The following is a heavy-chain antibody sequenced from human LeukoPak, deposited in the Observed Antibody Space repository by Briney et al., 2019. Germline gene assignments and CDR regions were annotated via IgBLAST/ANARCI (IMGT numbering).Heavy chain of an antibody. CDR3: ARSRAVLRSSFYY. V-gene: IGHV4-59*01. J-gene: IGHJ4*02. CDR1: GNTFTSDY. Sequence: PSESLYLTCTVSGNTFTSDYSFWFRQPPGQRLQWIGHISYSGTTNYSPSLKSRVTIALDTSKNQFSLKLSSVTAADTTVYYCARSRAVLRSSFYYWGQGTLVTVSS. CDR2: ISYSGTT. D-gene: IGHD5-12*01.